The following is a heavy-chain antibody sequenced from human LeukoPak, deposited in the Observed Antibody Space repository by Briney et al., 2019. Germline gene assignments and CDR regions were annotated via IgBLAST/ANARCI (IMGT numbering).Heavy chain of an antibody. V-gene: IGHV3-48*03. Sequence: GGSLRLSCAASGFTFNNYEINWVRQAPGKGLEWVSYISTSGSTIYYADSVKGRFTMSRDNAKKSVYLQMNRLRAEDTAIYYCARAEAGYSYGYADGWGQGTLVTVSS. D-gene: IGHD5-18*01. CDR1: GFTFNNYE. CDR3: ARAEAGYSYGYADG. CDR2: ISTSGSTI. J-gene: IGHJ4*02.